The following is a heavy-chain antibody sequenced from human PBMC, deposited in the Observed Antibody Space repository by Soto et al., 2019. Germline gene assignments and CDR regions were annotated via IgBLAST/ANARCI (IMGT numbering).Heavy chain of an antibody. J-gene: IGHJ6*02. D-gene: IGHD6-19*01. CDR3: ARHAESSSGWYNYYYGMDV. V-gene: IGHV5-51*01. CDR2: IYPGDSDT. CDR1: GYSFTSYW. Sequence: GESLKISCKGSGYSFTSYWIGWVRQMPGKGLEWMGIIYPGDSDTRYSPSFQGQVTISADKSISTAYLQWSSLKASDTAMYYCARHAESSSGWYNYYYGMDVWGQGTTVTVSS.